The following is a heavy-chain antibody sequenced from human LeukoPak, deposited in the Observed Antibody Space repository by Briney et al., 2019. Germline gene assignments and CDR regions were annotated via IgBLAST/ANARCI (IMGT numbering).Heavy chain of an antibody. V-gene: IGHV3-49*04. CDR3: TRLYFYGSGDFSRFDP. CDR1: GFTFGDYS. D-gene: IGHD3-10*01. CDR2: IRSKAYGGTT. J-gene: IGHJ5*02. Sequence: PGGSLRLSCTASGFTFGDYSMSWVRQAPGKGLEWVGFIRSKAYGGTTAYAASVKGRFPISRDDSKSIAYLQMNSLKTEDTAVYYCTRLYFYGSGDFSRFDPWGQGTLVIVSS.